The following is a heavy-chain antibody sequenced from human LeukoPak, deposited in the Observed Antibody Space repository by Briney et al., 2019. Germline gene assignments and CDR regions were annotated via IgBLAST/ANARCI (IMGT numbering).Heavy chain of an antibody. J-gene: IGHJ4*02. CDR1: GGSISGHY. V-gene: IGHV4-4*07. CDR3: AKGGESSLPFDY. CDR2: VHATGGT. D-gene: IGHD3-10*01. Sequence: SETLSLTCTVSGGSISGHYWSWIRQPAGKEPEWIGRVHATGGTNYNPSLKSRLTMSVDTSKNQFSLHLTSVTAADTAVYYCAKGGESSLPFDYWGQGTLVTVSS.